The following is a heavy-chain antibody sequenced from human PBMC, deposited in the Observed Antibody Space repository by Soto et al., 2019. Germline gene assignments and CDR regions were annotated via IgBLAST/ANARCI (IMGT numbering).Heavy chain of an antibody. CDR2: INPSGGST. D-gene: IGHD3-3*01. V-gene: IGHV1-46*03. J-gene: IGHJ4*02. CDR3: ARPANTIFGVVRWVTFDY. CDR1: GYTFTSYY. Sequence: QVQLVQSGAEVKKPGASVKVSCKASGYTFTSYYMHWVRQAPGQGLEWMGIINPSGGSTSYAQKFQGRVTMTRDTPTSTVYMELSSLRSEDTAVYYCARPANTIFGVVRWVTFDYWGQGTLVTVSS.